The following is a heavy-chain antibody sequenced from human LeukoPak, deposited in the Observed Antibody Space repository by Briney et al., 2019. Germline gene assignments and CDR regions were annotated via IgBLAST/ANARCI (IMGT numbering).Heavy chain of an antibody. CDR1: GYTFTGYY. J-gene: IGHJ4*02. D-gene: IGHD2-21*02. V-gene: IGHV1-2*02. Sequence: GASVKVSCKASGYTFTGYYIHWVRQAPGQGLEWMGWINPNSGGTNHAQKFQGRVTMTRDTSISTAYMELTRLTYDDTAVYYCAREGTVVTALGAEYWGQGTPVTVSS. CDR3: AREGTVVTALGAEY. CDR2: INPNSGGT.